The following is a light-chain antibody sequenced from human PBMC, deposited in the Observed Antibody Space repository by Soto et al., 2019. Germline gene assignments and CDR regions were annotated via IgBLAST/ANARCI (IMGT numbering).Light chain of an antibody. CDR1: QSDGSNF. CDR2: ASV. Sequence: ELVLTQSPGSLSLSPGERATLSCKTSQSDGSNFVAWYQHKPGQAPRLLIYASVQRATGIPDRFSGSASGTDFTLTINRLEPEDFAVYYCQQYSGSPFTFGPGTKVNIK. CDR3: QQYSGSPFT. V-gene: IGKV3-20*01. J-gene: IGKJ3*01.